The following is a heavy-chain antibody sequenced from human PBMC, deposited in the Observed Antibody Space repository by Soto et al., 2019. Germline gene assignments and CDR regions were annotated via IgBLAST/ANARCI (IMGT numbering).Heavy chain of an antibody. Sequence: GGSLRLSCAASGFISDSTMHWVRQASGKGLEWVGHIRDKANNYATVYPASLQGRFIISRDDSKNMGFLQMSSLKTEDTTVYYCSKSGMDADFVNWGQGT. D-gene: IGHD2-8*01. CDR1: GFISDST. CDR3: SKSGMDADFVN. J-gene: IGHJ4*02. CDR2: IRDKANNYAT. V-gene: IGHV3-73*01.